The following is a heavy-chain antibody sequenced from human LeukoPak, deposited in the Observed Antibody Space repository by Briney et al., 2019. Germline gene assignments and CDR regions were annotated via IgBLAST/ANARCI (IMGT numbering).Heavy chain of an antibody. D-gene: IGHD1-1*01. Sequence: GGSLRLSCAASGFTFSSYSMNWVRQAPGKGLEWVSSINILSNYIYYADSVKGRFTISRDNAKNSLYLRMNSLRAEDTAVYYCARCRSGNTKWFDPWGQGTMVTVSS. CDR1: GFTFSSYS. J-gene: IGHJ5*01. CDR3: ARCRSGNTKWFDP. CDR2: INILSNYI. V-gene: IGHV3-21*01.